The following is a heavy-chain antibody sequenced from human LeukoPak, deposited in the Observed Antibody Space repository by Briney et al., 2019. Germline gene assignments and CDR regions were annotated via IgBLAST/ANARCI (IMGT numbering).Heavy chain of an antibody. CDR3: AKDPMTYYDFWSGGPTFFDY. Sequence: GGSLRLSCAASGFTFSSYGMHWVRQAPGKGLEWVAFIRYDGSNKYYADSVKGRFTISRDNSKNTRYLQMNSLRAEDTAVYYCAKDPMTYYDFWSGGPTFFDYWGQGTLVTVSS. CDR2: IRYDGSNK. CDR1: GFTFSSYG. D-gene: IGHD3-3*01. J-gene: IGHJ4*02. V-gene: IGHV3-30*02.